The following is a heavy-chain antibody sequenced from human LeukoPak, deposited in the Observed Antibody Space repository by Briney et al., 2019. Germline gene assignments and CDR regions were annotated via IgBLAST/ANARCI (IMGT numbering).Heavy chain of an antibody. CDR1: GGSISSYY. Sequence: PSETLSLTCTVSGGSISSYYWSWIRQPPGKGLEWIGCIYYSGSTNYNPSLKSRVTISVKTSKNQFSLKLRSVTAADTAVYYCARVTGYTIEDYFDYWGQGTLVTVSS. V-gene: IGHV4-59*01. D-gene: IGHD3-9*01. CDR2: IYYSGST. J-gene: IGHJ4*02. CDR3: ARVTGYTIEDYFDY.